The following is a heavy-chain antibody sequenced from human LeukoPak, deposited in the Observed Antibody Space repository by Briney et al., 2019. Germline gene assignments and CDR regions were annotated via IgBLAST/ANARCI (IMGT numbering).Heavy chain of an antibody. CDR3: TTVFTPIDY. J-gene: IGHJ4*02. Sequence: GGSLRLSCAASGFTLSNAWMSWVRQVPGKGLEWVGHIRSKTGGGTTDYAAPVKGRFTISRDESKNTLNLQMNSLKTEDTALYYCTTVFTPIDYWGQGTLVTVSS. V-gene: IGHV3-15*01. D-gene: IGHD3-10*02. CDR2: IRSKTGGGTT. CDR1: GFTLSNAW.